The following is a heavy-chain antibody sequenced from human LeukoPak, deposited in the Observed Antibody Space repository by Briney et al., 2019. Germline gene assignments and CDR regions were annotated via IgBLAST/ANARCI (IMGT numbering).Heavy chain of an antibody. D-gene: IGHD5-18*01. CDR2: INPNSGGT. CDR1: GYTFTCYY. CDR3: ARVDVDTAMVIYYYGMDV. J-gene: IGHJ6*02. V-gene: IGHV1-2*02. Sequence: ASVKVSCKASGYTFTCYYMHWVRQAPGQGLEWMGWINPNSGGTNYAQKFQGRVTMTRDTSISTAYMELSRLRSDDTAVYYCARVDVDTAMVIYYYGMDVWGQGTTVTVSS.